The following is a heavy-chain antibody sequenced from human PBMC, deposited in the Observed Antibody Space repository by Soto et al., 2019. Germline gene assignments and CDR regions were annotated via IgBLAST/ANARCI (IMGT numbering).Heavy chain of an antibody. D-gene: IGHD2-21*02. CDR3: ARAETADSYYYYYGMDV. J-gene: IGHJ6*02. CDR1: GGTFKNFN. Sequence: QVQLVQSGAEVKKPGSSVKVSCKASGGTFKNFNFNWVRQAPGQGLEWMGGIIPMFGTADSAQRFQGRVSITTDNNTVTAYMELISLRPEDTALYYCARAETADSYYYYYGMDVWGQGTTVTVSS. V-gene: IGHV1-69*06. CDR2: IIPMFGTA.